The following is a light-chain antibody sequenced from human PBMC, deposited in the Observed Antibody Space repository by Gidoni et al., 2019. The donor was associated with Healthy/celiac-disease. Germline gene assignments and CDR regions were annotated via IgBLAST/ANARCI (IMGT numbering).Light chain of an antibody. Sequence: EIVMTQSPATLSVSPGERAPLSCRASQSVSSNLAWYQQKPGQAPRLLIYGASTRATGIPAMFSGSGSGTEFTLTISSLQSEDFAVYYCQQYNNWPLTFGGGTKVEIK. CDR1: QSVSSN. V-gene: IGKV3-15*01. CDR2: GAS. CDR3: QQYNNWPLT. J-gene: IGKJ4*01.